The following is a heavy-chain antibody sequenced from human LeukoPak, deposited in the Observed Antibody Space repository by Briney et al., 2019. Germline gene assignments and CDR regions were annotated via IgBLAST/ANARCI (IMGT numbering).Heavy chain of an antibody. D-gene: IGHD6-13*01. CDR2: ISAYNGNT. J-gene: IGHJ4*02. CDR1: GYTFTSYG. Sequence: ASVKVSCKASGYTFTSYGISWVRQAPGQGLEWMGWISAYNGNTNYAQKLQGRVTMTTDTSTSTAYMELRSLRSDDTAVYYCAREGTLYSSSWYYFDYWSQGTLVTVSS. CDR3: AREGTLYSSSWYYFDY. V-gene: IGHV1-18*01.